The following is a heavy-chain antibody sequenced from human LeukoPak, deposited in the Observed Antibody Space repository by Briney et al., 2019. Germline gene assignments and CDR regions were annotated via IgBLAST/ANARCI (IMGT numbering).Heavy chain of an antibody. D-gene: IGHD3-22*01. CDR2: IYYSGST. J-gene: IGHJ4*02. V-gene: IGHV4-59*01. CDR3: ARAGSSAYLIDY. CDR1: GGSISSYY. Sequence: SETLSLTCTVSGGSISSYYWSWIRQPPGKGLEWIGYIYYSGSTNYNPSLKSRVTISVDTSKNQFSLKLTSVTAADTAVYYCARAGSSAYLIDYWGQGALVTVSS.